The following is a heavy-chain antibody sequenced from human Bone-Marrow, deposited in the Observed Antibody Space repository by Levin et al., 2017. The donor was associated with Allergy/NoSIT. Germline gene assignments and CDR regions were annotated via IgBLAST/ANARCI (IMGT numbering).Heavy chain of an antibody. D-gene: IGHD2/OR15-2a*01. Sequence: SGGSLRLSCAASDFILRNYAMNWIRQAPGKGLEWVSLLSTAGQRYYTDSVKGRFTISRDDSKNTLYLQMSNLRAEDTATYYCARDYDSTAAWEGDWGQGTLVTVSS. CDR2: LSTAGQR. V-gene: IGHV3-23*01. CDR1: DFILRNYA. CDR3: ARDYDSTAAWEGD. J-gene: IGHJ4*02.